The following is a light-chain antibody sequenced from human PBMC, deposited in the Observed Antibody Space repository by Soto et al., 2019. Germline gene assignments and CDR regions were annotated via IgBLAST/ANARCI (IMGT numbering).Light chain of an antibody. J-gene: IGLJ1*01. CDR2: NNN. CDR1: SSNIGTNA. Sequence: QSALTQPPSASGTPGQRVTISCSGGSSNIGTNAVNWYQQLPGTAPKHLIYNNNQRPSGVPDRYSGSKSGTSASQAISGLQSEDEADYYCAAWDDSLNGYVFGTGTKVTVL. V-gene: IGLV1-44*01. CDR3: AAWDDSLNGYV.